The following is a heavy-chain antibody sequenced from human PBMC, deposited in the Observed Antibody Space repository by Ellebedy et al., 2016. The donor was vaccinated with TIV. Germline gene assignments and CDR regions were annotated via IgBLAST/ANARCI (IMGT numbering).Heavy chain of an antibody. J-gene: IGHJ3*01. CDR2: ISYDGRSI. Sequence: GGSLRLXXEGSGFTFSNYWMSWVRQAPGKGLEWMAVISYDGRSIYYVDSVKGRFTISRDNSKNTLYLQMNSLRAEDTAIYYCALLILGDVFDLWGHGTMVTVSS. V-gene: IGHV3-30*03. CDR3: ALLILGDVFDL. D-gene: IGHD2/OR15-2a*01. CDR1: GFTFSNYW.